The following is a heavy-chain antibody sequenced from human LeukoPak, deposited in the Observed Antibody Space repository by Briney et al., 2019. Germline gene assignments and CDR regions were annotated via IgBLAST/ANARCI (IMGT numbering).Heavy chain of an antibody. CDR1: GGSFSGYY. CDR3: ARDSKVFDY. J-gene: IGHJ4*02. CDR2: INHSGST. D-gene: IGHD2/OR15-2a*01. V-gene: IGHV4-34*01. Sequence: SETLSLTCAVYGGSFSGYYWSWIRQPPGKGLEWIGEINHSGSTNYNPSLKSRVTISVDTSKNQFSLKLSSVTAADTAVYYCARDSKVFDYGGQGTLVTVSS.